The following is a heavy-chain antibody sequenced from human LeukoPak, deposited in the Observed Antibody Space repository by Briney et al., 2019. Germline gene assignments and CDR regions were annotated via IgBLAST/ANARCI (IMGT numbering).Heavy chain of an antibody. J-gene: IGHJ5*02. V-gene: IGHV4-31*03. CDR1: GGSISSGGYY. D-gene: IGHD6-13*01. CDR2: IYYSGST. Sequence: SETLSLTCTVSGGSISSGGYYWSWIRQHPGKGLEWIGYIYYSGSTYYNPSLKSRVTISVDTSKNQFSLKLSSVTAADTAVYYCARESSSSWNYNWFDPWGQGTLVTVSS. CDR3: ARESSSSWNYNWFDP.